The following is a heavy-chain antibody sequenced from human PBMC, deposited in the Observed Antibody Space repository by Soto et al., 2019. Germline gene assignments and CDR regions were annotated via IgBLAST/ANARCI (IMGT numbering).Heavy chain of an antibody. Sequence: SETLSLTCTVSGGSISSYYWSWIRQPPGKGLEWIGYIHYSGSTNYNPSLKSRVTISVDTSKNQFSLKLRSVTAADTAVYYCARRRYLDWAFDYWGQGTLVTVSS. CDR2: IHYSGST. J-gene: IGHJ4*02. CDR3: ARRRYLDWAFDY. CDR1: GGSISSYY. D-gene: IGHD3-9*01. V-gene: IGHV4-59*01.